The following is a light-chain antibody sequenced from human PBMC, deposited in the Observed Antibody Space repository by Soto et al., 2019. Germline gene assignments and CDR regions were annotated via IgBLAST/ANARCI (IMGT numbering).Light chain of an antibody. CDR1: SSDVGGYNL. CDR2: EGS. J-gene: IGLJ3*02. V-gene: IGLV2-23*01. CDR3: CSYAGGSPSLV. Sequence: QSALTQPASVSGSPGQSITISCTGTSSDVGGYNLVSWYQQHPGNAPKLMIFEGSKRPSGVSNRFSGSKSGNTASLTISGLRAEDEASYYCCSYAGGSPSLVFGGGTKLTVL.